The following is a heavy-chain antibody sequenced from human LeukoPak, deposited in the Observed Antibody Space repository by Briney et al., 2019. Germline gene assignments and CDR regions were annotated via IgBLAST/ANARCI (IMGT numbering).Heavy chain of an antibody. CDR3: AKDPSIAARDY. D-gene: IGHD6-6*01. CDR1: GFTFSDYY. Sequence: GGSLRLSCAASGFTFSDYYMSWIRQAPGKGLEWVSYISSSGSTIYYADSVKGRFTISRDNAKNSLYLQMNSLRAEDTAVYYCAKDPSIAARDYWGQGTLVTVSS. CDR2: ISSSGSTI. V-gene: IGHV3-11*01. J-gene: IGHJ4*02.